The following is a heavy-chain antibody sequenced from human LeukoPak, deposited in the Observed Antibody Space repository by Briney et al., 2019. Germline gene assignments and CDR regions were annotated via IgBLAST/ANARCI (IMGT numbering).Heavy chain of an antibody. CDR1: GFTVTSNY. CDR2: IYSGGST. CDR3: ARESWNYYGSGTPFDY. V-gene: IGHV3-53*01. J-gene: IGHJ4*02. D-gene: IGHD3-10*01. Sequence: PGGSLRLSCAASGFTVTSNYMSWVRQAPGKGLEWVSVIYSGGSTYYADAVKGRFTISRDNSENRLYLQMNNLRAEDTAVYYCARESWNYYGSGTPFDYWGQGTLVTVSS.